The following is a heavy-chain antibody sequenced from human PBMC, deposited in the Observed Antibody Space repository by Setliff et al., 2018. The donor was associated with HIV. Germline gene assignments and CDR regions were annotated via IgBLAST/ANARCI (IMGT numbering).Heavy chain of an antibody. V-gene: IGHV1-69*13. CDR2: IIPMYNIP. CDR1: GYSFTGYD. CDR3: ARDQTGVAAAAFGGGSAWSDEGFDI. Sequence: GASVKVSCKTSGYSFTGYDINWVRQATGQGLEWMGMIIPMYNIPAYAQKFQGRVTFTADESTSTAYMELSSLSSEDTAVYYCARDQTGVAAAAFGGGSAWSDEGFDIWGQGTMVTVSS. D-gene: IGHD6-13*01. J-gene: IGHJ3*02.